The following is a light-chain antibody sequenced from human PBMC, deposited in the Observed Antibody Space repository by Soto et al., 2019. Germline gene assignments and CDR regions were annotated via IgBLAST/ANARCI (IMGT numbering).Light chain of an antibody. J-gene: IGLJ7*01. CDR1: SSNIGSKT. Sequence: QPVLTQPPSASGTPGQRVTISCSGSSSNIGSKTVNWYQQLPGTAPKLLIYSNYQRPSGVPDRYSGSKSGTSASLAISGLQSEDEADYYCSAWDASLNGDVFGTGTQLTVL. CDR3: SAWDASLNGDV. V-gene: IGLV1-44*01. CDR2: SNY.